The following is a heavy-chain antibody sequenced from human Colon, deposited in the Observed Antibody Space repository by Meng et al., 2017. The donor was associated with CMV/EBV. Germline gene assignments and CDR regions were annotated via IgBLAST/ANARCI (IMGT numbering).Heavy chain of an antibody. CDR1: GFTFSSYA. Sequence: GESLKISCAASGFTFSSYAMSWVRQAPGKGLEWVSALSGSGSDTYYADSVKGRFTISRDNSKNTLYLQMNSLRAEDTAVYYCAAISCSSDNCYAFDIWAHGTVVTVSS. V-gene: IGHV3-23*01. CDR2: LSGSGSDT. J-gene: IGHJ3*02. D-gene: IGHD2-2*01. CDR3: AAISCSSDNCYAFDI.